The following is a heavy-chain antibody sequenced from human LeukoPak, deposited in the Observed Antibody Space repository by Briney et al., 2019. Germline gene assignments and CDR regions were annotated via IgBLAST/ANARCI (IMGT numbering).Heavy chain of an antibody. CDR2: INHSGST. CDR3: ARGKSGFSAMALDY. D-gene: IGHD5-18*01. J-gene: IGHJ4*02. Sequence: SETLSLTCDVYGGSFSGYYWSWIRQPPGKGLEWIGEINHSGSTNYNPSLKSRVTISVDTSKNQFSLKLSSVTAADTAVYYCARGKSGFSAMALDYWGQGTLVTVSS. V-gene: IGHV4-34*01. CDR1: GGSFSGYY.